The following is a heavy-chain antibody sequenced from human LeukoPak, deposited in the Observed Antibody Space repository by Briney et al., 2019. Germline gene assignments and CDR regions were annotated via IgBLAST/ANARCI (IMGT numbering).Heavy chain of an antibody. V-gene: IGHV3-21*01. CDR2: ISSSSSYI. CDR3: ATISGWPDY. D-gene: IGHD6-19*01. Sequence: GGSLRLSCAASGFTFSSYWMHWVRQAPGKGLVWVSSISSSSSYIYYADSVKGRFTISRDNAKNSLYLQMNSLRAEDTAVYYCATISGWPDYWGQGTLVTVSS. CDR1: GFTFSSYW. J-gene: IGHJ4*02.